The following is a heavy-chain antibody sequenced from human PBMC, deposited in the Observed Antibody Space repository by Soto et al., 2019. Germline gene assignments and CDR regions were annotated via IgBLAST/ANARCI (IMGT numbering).Heavy chain of an antibody. CDR1: GGSISSSNW. D-gene: IGHD2-21*02. CDR2: IYHSGRT. CDR3: ARLRTYDLMTAPDS. V-gene: IGHV4-4*02. Sequence: PSETLSLTCVVSGGSISSSNWWSWVRQPPGKGLEWIGEIYHSGRTNYNPSLKSRVSISLDKSKNQFSLKLSSVTAADTAVYYCARLRTYDLMTAPDSWGQGTLVT. J-gene: IGHJ4*02.